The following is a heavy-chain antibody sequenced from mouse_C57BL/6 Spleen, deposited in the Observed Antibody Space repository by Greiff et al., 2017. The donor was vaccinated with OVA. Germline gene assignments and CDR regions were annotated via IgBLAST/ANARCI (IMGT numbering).Heavy chain of an antibody. CDR1: GYTFTDYY. CDR3: ARSYGNYGFDWFAY. D-gene: IGHD2-1*01. J-gene: IGHJ3*01. Sequence: EVQLQQSGPELVKPGASVKISCKASGYTFTDYYMNWVKQSHGKSLEWIGDINPNNGGTSYNQKFKGKATLTVDKSSSTAYMELRSLTSEDSAVYYCARSYGNYGFDWFAYWGQGTLVTVSA. CDR2: INPNNGGT. V-gene: IGHV1-26*01.